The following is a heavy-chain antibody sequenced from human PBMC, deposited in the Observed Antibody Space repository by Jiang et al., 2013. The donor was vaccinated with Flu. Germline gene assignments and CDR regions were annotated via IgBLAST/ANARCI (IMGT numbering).Heavy chain of an antibody. CDR2: ISSNGGST. Sequence: PGKGLEYVSAISSNGGSTYYANSVKGRFTISRDNSKNTLYLQMGSLRAEDMAVYYCARDSGGNSEGYFDLWGRGTLVTVSS. D-gene: IGHD4-23*01. V-gene: IGHV3-64*01. J-gene: IGHJ2*01. CDR3: ARDSGGNSEGYFDL.